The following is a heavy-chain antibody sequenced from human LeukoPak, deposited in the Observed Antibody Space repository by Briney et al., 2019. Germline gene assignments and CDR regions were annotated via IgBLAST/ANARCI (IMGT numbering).Heavy chain of an antibody. V-gene: IGHV3-30*02. CDR3: AKDPSNASRTLDI. CDR2: IRSDGTNK. Sequence: GGSLRLSCAASGFTFSSYGMHWVRQAPGKGLEWVAFIRSDGTNKYYRDSVEGRYTVSRDNSKNTLFLLMNSLRPEDTAIYYCAKDPSNASRTLDICGHGTLVPVSS. CDR1: GFTFSSYG. J-gene: IGHJ3*02. D-gene: IGHD3-16*01.